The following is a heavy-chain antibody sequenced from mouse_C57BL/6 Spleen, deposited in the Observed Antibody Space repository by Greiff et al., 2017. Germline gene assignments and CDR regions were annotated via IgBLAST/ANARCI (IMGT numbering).Heavy chain of an antibody. J-gene: IGHJ3*01. CDR3: ARPYGYDVAWFAY. Sequence: EVKLMESGPELVKPGASVKISCKASGYSFTDYNMNWVKQSNGKSLEWIGVINPNYGTTSYNQKFKGKATLTVDQSSSTAYMQLNSLTSEDSAVYYCARPYGYDVAWFAYWGQGTLVTVSA. CDR1: GYSFTDYN. V-gene: IGHV1-39*01. D-gene: IGHD2-2*01. CDR2: INPNYGTT.